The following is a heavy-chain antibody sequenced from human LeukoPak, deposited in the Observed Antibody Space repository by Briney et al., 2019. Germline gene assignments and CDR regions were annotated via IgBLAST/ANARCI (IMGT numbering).Heavy chain of an antibody. J-gene: IGHJ4*02. CDR1: GDSVSGISFY. CDR2: IQYSGST. D-gene: IGHD3-10*01. Sequence: SETLSLTCTVSGDSVSGISFYWSWIRQPPGKGLQYIGYIQYSGSTNYNPSLKSRVTISVDTSKNQFSLKLSSVTAADTAVYYCARDPLGSGSLDYWGQGTLVTVSS. CDR3: ARDPLGSGSLDY. V-gene: IGHV4-61*01.